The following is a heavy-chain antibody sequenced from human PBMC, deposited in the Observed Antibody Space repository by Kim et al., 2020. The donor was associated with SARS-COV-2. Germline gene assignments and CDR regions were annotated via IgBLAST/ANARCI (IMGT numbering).Heavy chain of an antibody. Sequence: ASVKVSCKASGYTFTGYYMHWVRQAPGQGLEWMGRINPNSGGTNYAQKFQGRVTMTRDTSISTAYMELSRLRSDDTAVYYCARDLKWSSSGGDYWGQGTLVTVSS. V-gene: IGHV1-2*06. CDR3: ARDLKWSSSGGDY. CDR1: GYTFTGYY. J-gene: IGHJ4*02. CDR2: INPNSGGT. D-gene: IGHD6-13*01.